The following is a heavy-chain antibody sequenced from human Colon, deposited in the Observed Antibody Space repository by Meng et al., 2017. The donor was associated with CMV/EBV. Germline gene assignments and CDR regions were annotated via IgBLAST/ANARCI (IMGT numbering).Heavy chain of an antibody. CDR3: SRDPRTLDY. V-gene: IGHV3-11*05. CDR2: IRGSSTDI. CDR1: GFTFSYYS. J-gene: IGHJ4*02. Sequence: ESGVALVKPVECLRLSGAASGFTFSYYSMSWIRQAPGKGPEWVSYIRGSSTDIKNVYSAKGRFTISRDNAKNSLYLQMNSLRADDTAVYYCSRDPRTLDYWGQGTLVTVSS.